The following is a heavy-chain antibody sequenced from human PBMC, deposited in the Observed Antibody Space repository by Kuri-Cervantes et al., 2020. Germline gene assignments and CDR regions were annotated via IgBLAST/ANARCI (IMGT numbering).Heavy chain of an antibody. CDR1: GFTFSSYG. Sequence: GESLKISCAASGFTFSSYGMHWVRQAPGKGLEWVAVISYDGSNKYYADSVKGRFTISRGNSKNTLYLQMNSLRAEDTAVYYCAKDHSSSWYYFDYWGQGTLVTVSS. D-gene: IGHD6-13*01. CDR3: AKDHSSSWYYFDY. J-gene: IGHJ4*02. V-gene: IGHV3-30*18. CDR2: ISYDGSNK.